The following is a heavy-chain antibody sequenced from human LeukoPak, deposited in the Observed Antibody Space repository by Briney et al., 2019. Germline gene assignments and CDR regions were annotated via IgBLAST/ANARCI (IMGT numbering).Heavy chain of an antibody. CDR1: GVTFSSYE. D-gene: IGHD3-22*01. CDR3: ARDEHSYYYDSWP. V-gene: IGHV3-48*03. J-gene: IGHJ5*02. Sequence: GGSLRLSCAASGVTFSSYELNWVRQAPGKGLEWVSYISSSGSTIYYAASVQGRFTLSRDNAKNSLYLQMNSLRAEDTAVYYCARDEHSYYYDSWPWGQGTLVTVSS. CDR2: ISSSGSTI.